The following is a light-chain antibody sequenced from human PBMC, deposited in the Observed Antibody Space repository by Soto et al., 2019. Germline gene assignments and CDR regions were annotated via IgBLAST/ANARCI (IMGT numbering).Light chain of an antibody. CDR2: QIS. V-gene: IGKV2-24*01. CDR1: QGLVHSDGNTY. J-gene: IGKJ2*01. CDR3: MQATQFPNT. Sequence: DIVMTQTPLSSPVTLGQPASISCKSSQGLVHSDGNTYLSWLHQRPGQPPRLLIYQISYRFSGVPDRFSGSGAGTDFTLNISRVEAEDVGVYYCMQATQFPNTFGEGTKLEIK.